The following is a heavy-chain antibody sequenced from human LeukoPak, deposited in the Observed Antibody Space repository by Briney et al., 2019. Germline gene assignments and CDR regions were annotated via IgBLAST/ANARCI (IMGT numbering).Heavy chain of an antibody. Sequence: GGSLRLSCAASGFTFSSYGMHWVRQAPGKGLEWVAVIWYDGSNKYYADSVKGRFTISRDNSKNTLYLQMNSLSAEDTAVYYCARVPSGSSWYLVDYWGQGTLVTVSS. J-gene: IGHJ4*02. CDR3: ARVPSGSSWYLVDY. D-gene: IGHD6-13*01. V-gene: IGHV3-33*01. CDR2: IWYDGSNK. CDR1: GFTFSSYG.